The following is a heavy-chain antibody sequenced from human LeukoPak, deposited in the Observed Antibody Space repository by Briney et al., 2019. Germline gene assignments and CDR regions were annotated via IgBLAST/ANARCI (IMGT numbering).Heavy chain of an antibody. CDR2: INSDGSST. J-gene: IGHJ4*02. Sequence: GGSLRLPCAASGFTFSSYWMHWVRQAPGKGLVWVSLINSDGSSTSYADSVKGRFTISRDNAKNTLYLQMNSLRAEDTAVYYCATSRSFDYWGQGTLVTVSS. CDR1: GFTFSSYW. CDR3: ATSRSFDY. V-gene: IGHV3-74*01.